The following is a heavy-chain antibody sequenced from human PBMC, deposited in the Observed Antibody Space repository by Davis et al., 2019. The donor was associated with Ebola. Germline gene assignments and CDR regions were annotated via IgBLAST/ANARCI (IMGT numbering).Heavy chain of an antibody. CDR1: GYTLTELS. V-gene: IGHV1-24*01. CDR2: FDPEDGET. Sequence: ASVKVSCKVSGYTLTELSMHWVRQAPGKGLEWMGGFDPEDGETIYAQKFQGKVTITADESTSTAYMELSSLTSEDTAVYYCARLYGSGSTIDYWGQGTLVTVSS. D-gene: IGHD3-10*01. CDR3: ARLYGSGSTIDY. J-gene: IGHJ4*02.